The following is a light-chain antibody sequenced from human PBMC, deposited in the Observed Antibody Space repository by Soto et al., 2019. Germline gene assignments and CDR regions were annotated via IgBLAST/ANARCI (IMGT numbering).Light chain of an antibody. CDR3: QQRYSTTIT. CDR2: AAS. CDR1: QSISSY. V-gene: IGKV1-39*01. J-gene: IGKJ5*01. Sequence: DIQMTQSPSSLSASVGDRVTITCRASQSISSYLNWYHQKPGKAPKLLIYAASSLQSGVPSRFSGSGSVTDSTLTISSLQPEDFATYYCQQRYSTTITFGQGTRLEIK.